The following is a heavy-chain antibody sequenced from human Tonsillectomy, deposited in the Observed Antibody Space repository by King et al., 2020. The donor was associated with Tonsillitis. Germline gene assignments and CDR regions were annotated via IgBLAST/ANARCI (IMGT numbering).Heavy chain of an antibody. CDR3: ARAIAMADYSSFAY. CDR1: GYTFTAYG. J-gene: IGHJ4*02. D-gene: IGHD6-19*01. Sequence: QLVQSGAEVRKPGASVKVSCKASGYTFTAYGLTWVRQAPGQGLEWMGWISGHNANRKYAQNFQGRVTMTTDTSTSTAYLELRSLRSEDTAVYFCARAIAMADYSSFAYWGPGTLVTASS. CDR2: ISGHNANR. V-gene: IGHV1-18*01.